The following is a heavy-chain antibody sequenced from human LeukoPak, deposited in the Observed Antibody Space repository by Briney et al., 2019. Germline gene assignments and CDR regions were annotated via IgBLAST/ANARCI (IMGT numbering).Heavy chain of an antibody. CDR1: AFTFSSYW. J-gene: IGHJ4*02. Sequence: PGGSLRLSCAASAFTFSSYWMSWVRQAPGKGLEWVANIKQDGSEKYYVDSVKGRFTISRDNAKNSLYLQMNSLRAEDTAVYYCARGSTTVTPRNFDYWGQGTLGTVSS. V-gene: IGHV3-7*05. D-gene: IGHD4-11*01. CDR3: ARGSTTVTPRNFDY. CDR2: IKQDGSEK.